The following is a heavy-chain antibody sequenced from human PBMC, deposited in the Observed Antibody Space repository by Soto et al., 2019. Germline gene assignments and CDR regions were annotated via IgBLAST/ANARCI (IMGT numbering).Heavy chain of an antibody. V-gene: IGHV4-31*03. Sequence: QVQLQASGPGLVKPSQTLSLSCTVSGDSINSGGYYLSWLRQHPERGLDWSGDIYYSGTTYYNPSLESRVTISADTSANQFSLKVNSVTVADTAGYYCACTSYIANSGPVDYCGQGTLVTVSS. D-gene: IGHD1-26*01. CDR3: ACTSYIANSGPVDY. J-gene: IGHJ4*02. CDR2: IYYSGTT. CDR1: GDSINSGGYY.